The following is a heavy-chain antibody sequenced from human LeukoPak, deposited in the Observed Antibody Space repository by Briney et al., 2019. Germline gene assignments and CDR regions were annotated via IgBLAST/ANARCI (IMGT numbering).Heavy chain of an antibody. Sequence: ASVKVSCKASGYTFTGYYFHWVRQARGHGLEWMGWINPNSGGTNYAQNFQGRATMTRDTSISTAYMELSRLRSDDTAVYYWAGYSGSYLVLGTFDVWGQGTMVTVSS. CDR2: INPNSGGT. V-gene: IGHV1-2*02. J-gene: IGHJ3*01. D-gene: IGHD1-26*01. CDR3: AGYSGSYLVLGTFDV. CDR1: GYTFTGYY.